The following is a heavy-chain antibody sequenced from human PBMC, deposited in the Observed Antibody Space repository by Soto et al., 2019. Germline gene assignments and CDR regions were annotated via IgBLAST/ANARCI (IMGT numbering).Heavy chain of an antibody. CDR2: ISWNSGSI. CDR1: GFTFDDYA. J-gene: IGHJ3*02. D-gene: IGHD3-10*01. CDR3: AKITLGSGFDAFDI. V-gene: IGHV3-9*01. Sequence: PGGSLRLSCAASGFTFDDYAMHWVRQAPGKGLEWVSGISWNSGSIGYADSVKGRFTISRDNAKNSLYLQMNSLRAEDTALYYCAKITLGSGFDAFDIWGQGTMVTVSS.